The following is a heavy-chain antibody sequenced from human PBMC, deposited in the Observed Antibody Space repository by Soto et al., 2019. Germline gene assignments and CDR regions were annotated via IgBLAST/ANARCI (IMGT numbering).Heavy chain of an antibody. J-gene: IGHJ6*02. D-gene: IGHD4-17*01. Sequence: ASVKVSCKASGYTFTSYGISWVRQAPGQGLEWMGGIIPIFGTANYAQKFQGRVTITGDTSASTAYMELSSLRSEDTAVYYCARDSNYGVFYYYYYGMDVWGQGTTVTV. CDR3: ARDSNYGVFYYYYYGMDV. CDR2: IIPIFGTA. V-gene: IGHV1-69*06. CDR1: GYTFTSYG.